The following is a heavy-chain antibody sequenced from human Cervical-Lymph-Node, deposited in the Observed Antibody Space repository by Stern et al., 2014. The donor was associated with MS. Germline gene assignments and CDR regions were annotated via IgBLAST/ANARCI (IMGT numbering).Heavy chain of an antibody. CDR2: ISSSSSYI. CDR1: GFTFSSYS. J-gene: IGHJ6*02. Sequence: EEQLVESGGGLVKPGGSLRLSCAASGFTFSSYSMNWVRQAPGKGLEWVSSISSSSSYIYYADSVKGRFTISRDNAKNSLYLQMNSLRAEDTAVYYCARDQGDYYYYGMDVWGQGTTVTVSS. V-gene: IGHV3-21*01. CDR3: ARDQGDYYYYGMDV.